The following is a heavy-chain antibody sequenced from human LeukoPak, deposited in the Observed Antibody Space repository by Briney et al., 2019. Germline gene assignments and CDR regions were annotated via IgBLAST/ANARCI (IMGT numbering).Heavy chain of an antibody. CDR1: GFTFSSYG. J-gene: IGHJ4*02. Sequence: GGSLRLSCAASGFTFSSYGMHWVRQAPGKGLEWVAVISYDGSNKYYADSVKGRFTISRDNSKNTLYLQMNSLRAEDTAVYYCAKDASRFRGLCYFDYWGQGTLVTVSS. CDR3: AKDASRFRGLCYFDY. CDR2: ISYDGSNK. D-gene: IGHD3-10*01. V-gene: IGHV3-30*18.